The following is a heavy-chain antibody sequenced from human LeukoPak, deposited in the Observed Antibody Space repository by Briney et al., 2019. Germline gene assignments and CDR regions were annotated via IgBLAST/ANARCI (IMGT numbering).Heavy chain of an antibody. Sequence: GGSHRLSCAASGFTFSNAWMSWVRQAPGKGLEWVGRIKSKTDSGATDYAAPVKGRFTISRDDSKNTLYLQMNSLKTEDTAVYYCTTDNVLRYFDWSPDYWGQGTLVTVSS. CDR3: TTDNVLRYFDWSPDY. J-gene: IGHJ4*02. D-gene: IGHD3-9*01. V-gene: IGHV3-15*01. CDR1: GFTFSNAW. CDR2: IKSKTDSGAT.